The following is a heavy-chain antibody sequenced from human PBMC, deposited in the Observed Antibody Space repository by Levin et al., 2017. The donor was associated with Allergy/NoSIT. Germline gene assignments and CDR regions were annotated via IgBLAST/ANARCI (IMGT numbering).Heavy chain of an antibody. D-gene: IGHD3-9*01. V-gene: IGHV4-31*03. CDR2: ISYSGSI. Sequence: SETLSLTCTVSGGSVNSAGYYWSWIRQHPGKGLEWIGSISYSGSIYYNPSLKSRVTISVDTSRKQLSLSLRSVTAADTAVYYCATTNYDILTAYWGQGTLVTVSS. CDR1: GGSVNSAGYY. J-gene: IGHJ4*02. CDR3: ATTNYDILTAY.